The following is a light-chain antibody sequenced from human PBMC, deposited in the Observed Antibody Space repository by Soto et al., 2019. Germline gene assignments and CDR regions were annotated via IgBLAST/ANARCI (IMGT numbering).Light chain of an antibody. CDR3: QHYGNSPQT. V-gene: IGKV3-20*01. J-gene: IGKJ1*01. CDR1: QSVNNY. Sequence: EFVLTQSPGTLSLSPGERGTLSCRASQSVNNYLAWYQQKPGRAPRLLIYGTSTRATGIPDRFSGSGSGTDFTLTISRLEPEDSAVYYCQHYGNSPQTFGQGTKVEIK. CDR2: GTS.